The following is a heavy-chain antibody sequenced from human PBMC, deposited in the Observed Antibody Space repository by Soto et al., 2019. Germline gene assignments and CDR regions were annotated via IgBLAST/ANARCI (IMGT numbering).Heavy chain of an antibody. CDR2: INPSGGHT. V-gene: IGHV1-46*03. CDR1: GNTFSNYY. CDR3: ARGGHVVVVTAAFDY. D-gene: IGHD2-21*02. Sequence: QVQLVQSGAEVKKPGASVKVSCKASGNTFSNYYIHWVRQAPGQGLEWMGTINPSGGHTTYAQKFLGRVTMSRDTSTSTLYMELTSLRSEDTAGYYCARGGHVVVVTAAFDYWGQGTLVTVSS. J-gene: IGHJ4*02.